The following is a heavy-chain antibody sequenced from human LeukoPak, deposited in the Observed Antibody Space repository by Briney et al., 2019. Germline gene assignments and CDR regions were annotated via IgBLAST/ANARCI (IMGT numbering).Heavy chain of an antibody. V-gene: IGHV3-33*08. D-gene: IGHD3-10*01. CDR2: IWFDGSNQ. CDR3: ARDRGGYFDY. CDR1: GFTFSSYS. Sequence: GGSLRLSCAASGFTFSSYSMNWVRQAPGKGLEWVALIWFDGSNQYQADSVKGRFTISRDNSKNTLYLRMNSLRAEDTAVYYCARDRGGYFDYWGQGTLVTVSS. J-gene: IGHJ4*02.